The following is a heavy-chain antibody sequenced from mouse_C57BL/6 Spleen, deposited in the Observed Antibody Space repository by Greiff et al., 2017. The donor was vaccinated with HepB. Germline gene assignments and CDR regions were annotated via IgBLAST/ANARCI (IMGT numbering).Heavy chain of an antibody. V-gene: IGHV1-59*01. CDR2: IDPSDSYT. J-gene: IGHJ3*01. CDR3: ARSLDGYYVAWFAY. D-gene: IGHD2-3*01. CDR1: GYTFTSYW. Sequence: QVQLKQPGAELVRPGTSVKLSCKASGYTFTSYWMHWVKQRPGQGLEWIGVIDPSDSYTNYNQKFKGKATLTVDTSSSTAYMQLSSLTSEDSAVYYCARSLDGYYVAWFAYWGRGTLVTVSA.